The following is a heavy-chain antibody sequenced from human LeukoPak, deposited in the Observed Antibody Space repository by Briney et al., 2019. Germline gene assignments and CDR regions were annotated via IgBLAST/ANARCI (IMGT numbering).Heavy chain of an antibody. V-gene: IGHV1-69*05. D-gene: IGHD1-26*01. J-gene: IGHJ3*02. CDR2: IIPIFGTA. CDR3: ARERATTDAFDI. Sequence: SVKVSCKASGGTFSSYAISWVRQAPGQGLEWMGGIIPIFGTANYAQKFQGRVTITTDESTSTAYMELSSLRSEDTAVYYCARERATTDAFDIWGQGIMVSVSS. CDR1: GGTFSSYA.